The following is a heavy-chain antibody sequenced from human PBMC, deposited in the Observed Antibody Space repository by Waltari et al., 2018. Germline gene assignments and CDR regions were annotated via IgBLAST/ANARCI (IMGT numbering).Heavy chain of an antibody. CDR3: ARGVLTGDQGNYYYYGMDV. CDR1: GYTFTGYY. CDR2: IIPIFGTA. Sequence: QVQLVQSGAEVKKPGASVKVSCKASGYTFTGYYMHWVRQAPGQGLEWMGGIIPIFGTANYAQKFQGRVTITADESTSTAYMELSSLRSEDTAVYYCARGVLTGDQGNYYYYGMDVWGQGTTVTVSS. D-gene: IGHD3-9*01. V-gene: IGHV1-69*01. J-gene: IGHJ6*02.